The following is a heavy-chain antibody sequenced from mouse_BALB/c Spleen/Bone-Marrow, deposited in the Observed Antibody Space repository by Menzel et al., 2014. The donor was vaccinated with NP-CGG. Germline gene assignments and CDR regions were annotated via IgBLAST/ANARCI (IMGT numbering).Heavy chain of an antibody. V-gene: IGHV7-1*02. D-gene: IGHD2-10*02. CDR3: ARDVGYGNYFVY. CDR1: GFTFSDFY. J-gene: IGHJ3*01. Sequence: EVHLVESGGGLVQPGDSLRLSCAPSGFTFSDFYMGWVRQPPGKRLEWIAASRNKAKHYTTEYSASVKGRFIVSRDTSQSILYLQMNALRAEDTAIYYCARDVGYGNYFVYWGQGTLVTVSA. CDR2: SRNKAKHYTT.